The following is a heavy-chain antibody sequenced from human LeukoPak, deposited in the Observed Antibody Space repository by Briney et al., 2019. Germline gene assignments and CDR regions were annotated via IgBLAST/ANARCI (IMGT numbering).Heavy chain of an antibody. CDR3: ARLGGYPLSAFDI. CDR2: IYYSGST. D-gene: IGHD3-22*01. V-gene: IGHV4-59*08. CDR1: GGSISSYY. J-gene: IGHJ3*02. Sequence: SETLSLTCTVSGGSISSYYWSWIRQPPGKGLEWIGYIYYSGSTNYNPSLKSRVTISVDTSKNQFSLKLSSVTAADTAVYYCARLGGYPLSAFDIWGQGTVITVSS.